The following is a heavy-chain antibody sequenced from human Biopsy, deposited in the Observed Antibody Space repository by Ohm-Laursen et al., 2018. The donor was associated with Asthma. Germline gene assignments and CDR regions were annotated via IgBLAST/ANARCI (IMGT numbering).Heavy chain of an antibody. J-gene: IGHJ4*02. CDR2: IYYTGST. CDR1: GGSINNYY. Sequence: SETLSLTWTVSGGSINNYYWSWIRQPPGKGLDLIGYIYYTGSTNYNPSLKSRVTLSVDTSNNQFSLKLSSVTAADTAFYYCARVWAGGFDSWGQGTLVTVSS. V-gene: IGHV4-59*01. CDR3: ARVWAGGFDS. D-gene: IGHD6-19*01.